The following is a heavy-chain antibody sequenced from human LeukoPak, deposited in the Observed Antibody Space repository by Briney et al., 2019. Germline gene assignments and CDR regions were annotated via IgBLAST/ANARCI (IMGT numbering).Heavy chain of an antibody. J-gene: IGHJ4*02. CDR2: ISGSGGST. Sequence: GGSLRLSCAASGFTFSSYAMSWVRQAPGKGLEWVSAISGSGGSTYYADSAKGRFTISRDNSKNTLYLQMNSLRAEDTAVYYCAKGNPESIFGVVNLYYFDYWGQGTLVTVSS. CDR1: GFTFSSYA. CDR3: AKGNPESIFGVVNLYYFDY. D-gene: IGHD3-3*01. V-gene: IGHV3-23*01.